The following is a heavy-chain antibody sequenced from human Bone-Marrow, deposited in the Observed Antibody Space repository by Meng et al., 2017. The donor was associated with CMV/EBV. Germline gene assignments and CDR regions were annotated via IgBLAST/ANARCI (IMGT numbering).Heavy chain of an antibody. D-gene: IGHD5-18*01. CDR1: EYTFSNIW. CDR2: INPHGSEK. J-gene: IGHJ4*02. V-gene: IGHV3-7*01. Sequence: GESLKISCVASEYTFSNIWMSWVRQAPGKGLEWVANINPHGSEKNYVDSVKGRFTISRDNAKNSLYLQMNSLRAEDTAVYYCARGGRYSYGYPKVWGQGTLVTVSS. CDR3: ARGGRYSYGYPKV.